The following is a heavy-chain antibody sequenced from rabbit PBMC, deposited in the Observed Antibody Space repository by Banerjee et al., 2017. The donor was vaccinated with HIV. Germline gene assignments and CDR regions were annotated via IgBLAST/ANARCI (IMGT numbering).Heavy chain of an antibody. D-gene: IGHD4-1*01. CDR2: VGAGSGDMT. V-gene: IGHV1S45*01. CDR3: ARDLAGVIGWNFGL. Sequence: QEQLEESGGDLVKPEGSLKLSCTVSGFDFSGNYYICWVRQAPGKGLEWIACVGAGSGDMTYYASWAKGRFTISKTSSTTVTLQMTSLTAADTATYFCARDLAGVIGWNFGLWGQGTLVTVS. J-gene: IGHJ3*01. CDR1: GFDFSGNYY.